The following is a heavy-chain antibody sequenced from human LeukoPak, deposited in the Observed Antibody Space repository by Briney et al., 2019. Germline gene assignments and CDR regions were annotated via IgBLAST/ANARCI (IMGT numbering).Heavy chain of an antibody. Sequence: SETLSLTCTVSGGSISSYYWSWIRQPPGKGLEWIGYIYYSGSTNYNPSLKSRVTISVDTSKNQFSLKLSSVTAADTAVYYCARGEEWFGELLSPMGAFDIWGQGTMVTVSS. J-gene: IGHJ3*02. CDR2: IYYSGST. V-gene: IGHV4-59*01. CDR3: ARGEEWFGELLSPMGAFDI. CDR1: GGSISSYY. D-gene: IGHD3-10*01.